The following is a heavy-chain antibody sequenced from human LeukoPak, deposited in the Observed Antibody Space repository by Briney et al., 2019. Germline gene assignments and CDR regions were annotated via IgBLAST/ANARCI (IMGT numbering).Heavy chain of an antibody. D-gene: IGHD6-19*01. Sequence: SETLSLTCTVSVGSIIGNYWSGIRKPPGKGLEWIGYIYYSGSTNYNPSLKSRVTISVDTSKNQFSLKLTSVTAADTAVYYCARAVAAPGAFDIWGQGTMVTVSS. CDR2: IYYSGST. V-gene: IGHV4-59*01. J-gene: IGHJ3*02. CDR1: VGSIIGNY. CDR3: ARAVAAPGAFDI.